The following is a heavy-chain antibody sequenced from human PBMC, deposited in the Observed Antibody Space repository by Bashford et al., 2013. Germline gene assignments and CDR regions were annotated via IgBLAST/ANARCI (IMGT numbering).Heavy chain of an antibody. V-gene: IGHV4-30-2*01. D-gene: IGHD2-15*01. CDR3: ARGGRKRGMDV. CDR2: IYHSGST. Sequence: SETLSLTCAVSGGSISSGGYSWSWIRQPPGKGLEWIGYIYHSGSTYYNPSLKSRVTISVDRSKNQFSLKLSSVTAADTAVYYCARGGRKRGMDVWGQGTTVTVSS. CDR1: GGSISSGGYS. J-gene: IGHJ6*02.